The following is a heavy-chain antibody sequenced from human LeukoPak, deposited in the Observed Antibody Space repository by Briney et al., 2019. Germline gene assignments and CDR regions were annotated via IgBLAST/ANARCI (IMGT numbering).Heavy chain of an antibody. J-gene: IGHJ5*02. D-gene: IGHD3-9*01. CDR1: GGTFSSYA. V-gene: IGHV1-69*04. Sequence: ASVKVSCKASGGTFSSYAISWVRQAPGQGLEWMGRIIPILGIANYAQKFQGRVTITADKSTSTAYMELSSLRSEDTAVYYCARDRETYYDILTGYYDPNWFDPWGQGTLVTVSS. CDR3: ARDRETYYDILTGYYDPNWFDP. CDR2: IIPILGIA.